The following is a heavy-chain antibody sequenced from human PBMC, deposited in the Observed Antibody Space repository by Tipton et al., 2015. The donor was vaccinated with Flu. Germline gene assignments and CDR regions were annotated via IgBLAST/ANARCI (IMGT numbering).Heavy chain of an antibody. V-gene: IGHV4-61*01. Sequence: TPSLTCTVSGDSVSSGRYYWSWLRQTPGKGLEWIGYIYYSGSTTYNPSLRTRVNISIDTTKKQFSLEVSSVITADTAMYYCARVPCGEGYDYSFDLWGQGILFTVSS. D-gene: IGHD5-12*01. CDR3: ARVPCGEGYDYSFDL. CDR1: GDSVSSGRYY. CDR2: IYYSGST. J-gene: IGHJ4*02.